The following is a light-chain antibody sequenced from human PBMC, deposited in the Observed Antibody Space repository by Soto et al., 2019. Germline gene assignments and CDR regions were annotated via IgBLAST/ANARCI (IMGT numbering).Light chain of an antibody. J-gene: IGKJ3*01. CDR2: GTS. Sequence: EIVMTQSPATLSVSPGERATLSCRASQSVASTYLAWYQQQPGQAPRLLMSGTSNRATGIPDRFSGSGSGTDFTLTISRLEPEDFAVYYCQQYGTSPFAFGPGTKVDI. V-gene: IGKV3-20*01. CDR1: QSVASTY. CDR3: QQYGTSPFA.